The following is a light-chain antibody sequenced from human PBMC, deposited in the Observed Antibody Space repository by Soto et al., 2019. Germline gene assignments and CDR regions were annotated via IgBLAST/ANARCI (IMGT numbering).Light chain of an antibody. CDR1: QIISSTY. CDR2: GAS. J-gene: IGKJ2*01. V-gene: IGKV3-20*01. Sequence: EILMTQSPATLSVSPGERATLSCRASQIISSTYLGWYQQKPGQAPRLLIYGASSRATGIPDRFSGSGSGTDFTLTISRLEPEDFAVYYCQHYGTSLYTFGQGTKVDIK. CDR3: QHYGTSLYT.